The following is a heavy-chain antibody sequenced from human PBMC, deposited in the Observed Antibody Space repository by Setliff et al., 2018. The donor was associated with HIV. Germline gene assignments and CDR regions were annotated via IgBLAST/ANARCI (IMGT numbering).Heavy chain of an antibody. CDR1: GGSFSGYY. CDR2: IHHSGNT. D-gene: IGHD6-19*01. CDR3: ARGSPEAYQDSGWYN. V-gene: IGHV4-34*01. J-gene: IGHJ4*02. Sequence: SETLSLTCAVYGGSFSGYYWSWIRQPPGKGLEWIGEIHHSGNTNSNPSLKSRVTISVETSKNQFSVRLNSVTAADTAVYYCARGSPEAYQDSGWYNWGQGTLVTVSS.